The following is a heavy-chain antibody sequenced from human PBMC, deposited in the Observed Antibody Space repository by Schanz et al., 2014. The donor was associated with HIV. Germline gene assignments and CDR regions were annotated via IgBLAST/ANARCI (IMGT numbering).Heavy chain of an antibody. D-gene: IGHD6-19*01. J-gene: IGHJ4*02. CDR3: ARGGSGWYGYEGFDY. CDR2: ISANNDNT. CDR1: GNTSTNYG. Sequence: QVQLVQSGAEVKKPGASVKVSCKASGNTSTNYGITWVRQAPGHGLEWMAWISANNDNTYYAQKVQGRVSMATDTSTTTAYMELRSLRSDETAIYYCARGGSGWYGYEGFDYWGQGTLVTVSS. V-gene: IGHV1-18*01.